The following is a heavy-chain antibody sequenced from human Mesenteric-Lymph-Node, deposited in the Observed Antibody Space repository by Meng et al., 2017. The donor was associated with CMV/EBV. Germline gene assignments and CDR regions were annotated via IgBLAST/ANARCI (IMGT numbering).Heavy chain of an antibody. V-gene: IGHV3-48*04. CDR1: GFTFSTYN. D-gene: IGHD7-27*01. CDR2: ISSSPGTI. CDR3: ARDRWGSGRDIDY. Sequence: GESLKISCTASGFTFSTYNMNWVRQAPGKGLEWVSYISSSPGTIYYADSVKGRFTISRDNAKKSLYLQMKSLRVEDTAVYYCARDRWGSGRDIDYWGQGTLVTVSS. J-gene: IGHJ4*02.